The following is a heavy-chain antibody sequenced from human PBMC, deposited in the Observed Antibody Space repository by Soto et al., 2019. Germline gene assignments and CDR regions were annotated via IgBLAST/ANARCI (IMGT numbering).Heavy chain of an antibody. Sequence: ASVKVSCKAYDFSFTSHGISWVRQAPGQGLEWKGWISLYNGNTNYAQQFQGRVTMTTDTSTSTAYMELRSLRSDDTAMYCCAIYHLELFRFDYWGQGTLVTVSS. V-gene: IGHV1-18*04. CDR3: AIYHLELFRFDY. D-gene: IGHD2-2*01. CDR1: DFSFTSHG. J-gene: IGHJ4*02. CDR2: ISLYNGNT.